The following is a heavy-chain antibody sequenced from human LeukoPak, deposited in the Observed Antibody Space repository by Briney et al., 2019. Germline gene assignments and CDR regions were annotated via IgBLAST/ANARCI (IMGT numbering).Heavy chain of an antibody. V-gene: IGHV4-39*07. CDR1: GGSISSSSYY. CDR3: ARVPLGYCSGGSCRLVDWFDP. Sequence: KPSETLSLTCTVSGGSISSSSYYWGWIRQPPGKGLEWIGSIYYSGSTYYNPSLKSRVTISVDTSKNQFSLKLSSVTAADTAVYYCARVPLGYCSGGSCRLVDWFDPWGQGTLVTVSS. J-gene: IGHJ5*02. D-gene: IGHD2-15*01. CDR2: IYYSGST.